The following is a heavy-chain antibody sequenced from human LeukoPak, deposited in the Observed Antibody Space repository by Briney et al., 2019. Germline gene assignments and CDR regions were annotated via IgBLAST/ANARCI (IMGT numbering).Heavy chain of an antibody. V-gene: IGHV4-59*01. CDR1: GGSISSYY. CDR2: IYYSGST. D-gene: IGHD5-12*01. J-gene: IGHJ3*02. Sequence: SETLSLTCTVSGGSISSYYWSWIRQPPGKGLEWIGYIYYSGSTNYNPSLKSRVTISVDTSKNQFSLKLSSVTAADTAVYYCARETHSGYDSGPVAFDIWGQGTMVTVSS. CDR3: ARETHSGYDSGPVAFDI.